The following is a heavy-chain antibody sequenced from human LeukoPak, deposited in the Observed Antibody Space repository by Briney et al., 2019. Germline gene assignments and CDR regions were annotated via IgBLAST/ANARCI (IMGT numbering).Heavy chain of an antibody. CDR3: ARGYCRGGDCYEFDY. CDR1: GYTFTGYY. D-gene: IGHD2-15*01. J-gene: IGHJ4*02. Sequence: ASVKVSCKASGYTFTGYYMHWVRQAPGQGLAWMGWINPNSGGTNSAQKFQGRVSMTRDTSISTAYMELGRLRSDDTAVYYCARGYCRGGDCYEFDYWGQGTLVTVSS. CDR2: INPNSGGT. V-gene: IGHV1-2*02.